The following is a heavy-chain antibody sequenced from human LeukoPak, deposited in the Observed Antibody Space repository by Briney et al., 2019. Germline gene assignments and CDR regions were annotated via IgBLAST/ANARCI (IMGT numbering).Heavy chain of an antibody. V-gene: IGHV5-51*01. J-gene: IGHJ4*02. D-gene: IGHD6-19*01. CDR1: GYTFLDYW. CDR2: IYPEDSDA. Sequence: GESLKISCKGSGYTFLDYWIGWVRRMPGKGLDWMGIIYPEDSDARYSPSFEGQVTISVDNSISTAYLQWHSLKASDTAIYYCARGIAVAGRGPSTFAYWGQGTLVTVSS. CDR3: ARGIAVAGRGPSTFAY.